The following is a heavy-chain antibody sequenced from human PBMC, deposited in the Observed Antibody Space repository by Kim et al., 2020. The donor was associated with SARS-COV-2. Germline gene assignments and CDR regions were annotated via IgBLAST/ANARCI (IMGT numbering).Heavy chain of an antibody. D-gene: IGHD2-15*01. V-gene: IGHV3-30*02. CDR2: NDK. Sequence: NDKYYSDDMEGRITISRDNAKNAVYLQMSSLKTEDNAVYYCANLGGGFFQPWGQGTQVTVSS. J-gene: IGHJ1*01. CDR3: ANLGGGFFQP.